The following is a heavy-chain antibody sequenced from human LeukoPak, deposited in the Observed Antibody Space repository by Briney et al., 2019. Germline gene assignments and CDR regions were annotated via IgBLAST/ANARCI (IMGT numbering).Heavy chain of an antibody. Sequence: GGSLRLSCAASGFTFSSYAMSWVRQAPGKGLEWVSAISGSGGSTYYADSVKGRFTISRDNSKNTLYPQMNSLRAEDTAVYYCSYYYGSGSYPPFDYWGQGTLVTVSS. D-gene: IGHD3-10*01. CDR2: ISGSGGST. V-gene: IGHV3-23*01. CDR3: SYYYGSGSYPPFDY. J-gene: IGHJ4*02. CDR1: GFTFSSYA.